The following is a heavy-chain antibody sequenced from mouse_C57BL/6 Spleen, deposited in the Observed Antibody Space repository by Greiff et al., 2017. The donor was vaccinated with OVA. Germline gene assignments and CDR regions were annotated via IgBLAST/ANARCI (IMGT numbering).Heavy chain of an antibody. Sequence: VKLMESGAELARPGASVKLSCKASGYTFTSYGISWVKQRTGQGLEWIGEIYPRSGNTYYNEKFKGKATLTADKSSSTAYMELRSLTSEDSAVYFCARQRDSYGRAFDYWGQGTTLTVSS. J-gene: IGHJ2*01. CDR1: GYTFTSYG. CDR2: IYPRSGNT. D-gene: IGHD1-1*01. CDR3: ARQRDSYGRAFDY. V-gene: IGHV1-81*01.